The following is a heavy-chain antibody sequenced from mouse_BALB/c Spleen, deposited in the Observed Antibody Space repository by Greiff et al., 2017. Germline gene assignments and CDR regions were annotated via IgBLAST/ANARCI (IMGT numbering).Heavy chain of an antibody. CDR3: ATLITTATSHAMDY. J-gene: IGHJ4*01. CDR1: GFTFSSFG. Sequence: EVQLVESGGGLVQPGGSRKLSCAASGFTFSSFGMHWVRQAPEKGLEWVAYISSGSSTIYYADTVKGRFTISRDNPKNTLFLQMTSLRSEDTAMYYCATLITTATSHAMDYWGQGTSVTVSS. CDR2: ISSGSSTI. D-gene: IGHD1-2*01. V-gene: IGHV5-17*02.